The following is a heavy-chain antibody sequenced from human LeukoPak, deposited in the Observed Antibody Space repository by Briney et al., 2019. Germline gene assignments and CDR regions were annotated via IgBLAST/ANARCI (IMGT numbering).Heavy chain of an antibody. V-gene: IGHV1-69*05. Sequence: SVKVSCKASGGTFSSYAISWVRQAPGQGLEWMGRIIPIFGTANYAQKFQGRVTITTDESTGTAYMELSSLRSEDTAVYHCARDDCSGGSCYGIGYWGQGTLVTVSS. CDR3: ARDDCSGGSCYGIGY. D-gene: IGHD2-15*01. J-gene: IGHJ4*02. CDR1: GGTFSSYA. CDR2: IIPIFGTA.